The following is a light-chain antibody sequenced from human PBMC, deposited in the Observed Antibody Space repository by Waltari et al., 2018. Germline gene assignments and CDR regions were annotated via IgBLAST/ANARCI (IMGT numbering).Light chain of an antibody. Sequence: EIVMTQSLVTLSVSPGERATLSCRASQSVSNNLAWYQQKPGQAPRLLIFGASTRATGIPARFSGSGSGSGTEFTLTINSLQSEDFAVYYCHQYNTWPLAFGQGTKVEIK. CDR3: HQYNTWPLA. V-gene: IGKV3-15*01. CDR1: QSVSNN. CDR2: GAS. J-gene: IGKJ1*01.